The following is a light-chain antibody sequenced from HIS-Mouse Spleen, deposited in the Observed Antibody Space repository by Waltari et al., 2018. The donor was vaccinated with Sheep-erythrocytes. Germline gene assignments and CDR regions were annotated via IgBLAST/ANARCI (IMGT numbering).Light chain of an antibody. CDR3: CSYAGSYTWV. CDR2: EVS. J-gene: IGLJ3*02. CDR1: SSDVGGYNY. V-gene: IGLV2-11*01. Sequence: QSALTQPRSVSGSPGQSVTISCTGTSSDVGGYNYVSWYQQHPGKAPTLMIYEVSKRPSGVPDRFSGSKSGNTASLTISGLQAEDEADYYCCSYAGSYTWVFGGVTKLTVL.